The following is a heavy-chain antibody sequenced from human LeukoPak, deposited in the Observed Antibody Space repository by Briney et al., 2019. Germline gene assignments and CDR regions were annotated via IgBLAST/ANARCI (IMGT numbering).Heavy chain of an antibody. Sequence: GASVKVSCKASGYTFTSYGISWVRQAPGQGLEWMGWISAYNGNTNYAQKLQGRVTMTTDTSTSTAYMELRNLRSDDTAVYYCARDRKYYDILTGYYAQFFDYWGQGTLVTVSS. J-gene: IGHJ4*02. D-gene: IGHD3-9*01. V-gene: IGHV1-18*01. CDR3: ARDRKYYDILTGYYAQFFDY. CDR2: ISAYNGNT. CDR1: GYTFTSYG.